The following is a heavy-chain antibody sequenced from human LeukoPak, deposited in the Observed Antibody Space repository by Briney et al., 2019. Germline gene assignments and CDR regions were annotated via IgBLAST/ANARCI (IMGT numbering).Heavy chain of an antibody. CDR2: IRYDGSNK. V-gene: IGHV3-30*02. CDR3: ARDAKYYDILTGHRGDAFDI. Sequence: TGGSLRLSCAAFGFTFSSYGMHWVRQAPGKGLEWVAFIRYDGSNKYYADSVKGRFTISRDNSKNTLYLQMNSLRAEDTAVYYCARDAKYYDILTGHRGDAFDIWGQGTMVTVSS. J-gene: IGHJ3*02. CDR1: GFTFSSYG. D-gene: IGHD3-9*01.